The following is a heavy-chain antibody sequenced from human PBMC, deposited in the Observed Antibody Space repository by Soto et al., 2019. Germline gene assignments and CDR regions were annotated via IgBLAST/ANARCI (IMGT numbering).Heavy chain of an antibody. CDR3: ARSYTYYYYYYGMDV. V-gene: IGHV3-21*04. J-gene: IGHJ6*02. Sequence: GGSLRLSCAASGFTFSTYSMNWVRQAPGKGLEWVSSISSSSSYIYYADSVKGRFTISRDNAKNSLYLQMNSLRAEDTALYYCARSYTYYYYYYGMDVWGQGTKVTVSS. D-gene: IGHD4-4*01. CDR1: GFTFSTYS. CDR2: ISSSSSYI.